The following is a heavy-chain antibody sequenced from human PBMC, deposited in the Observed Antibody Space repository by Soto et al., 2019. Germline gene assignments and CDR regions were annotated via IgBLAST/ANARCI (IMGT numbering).Heavy chain of an antibody. D-gene: IGHD1-1*01. V-gene: IGHV3-7*05. CDR1: GFTFSSYW. CDR2: IKQDGSEK. CDR3: ARESVQLDYGMDF. J-gene: IGHJ6*02. Sequence: EVQLVESGGGLVQPGGSLRLSCAASGFTFSSYWMSWVRQAPGKGLEWVANIKQDGSEKYYVDSVKGRFTISRDNAKNSLYLQMNGLRAEDTAVYYCARESVQLDYGMDFWGQGTTVTVSS.